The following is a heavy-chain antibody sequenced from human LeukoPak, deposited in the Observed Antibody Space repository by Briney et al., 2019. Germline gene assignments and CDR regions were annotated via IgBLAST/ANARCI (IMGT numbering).Heavy chain of an antibody. Sequence: SETLSLTCTVSSDSISSHYWGWIRQPAGKGLEWIGRIYTNGRTNYNPSLRSRLTMSVDTSKNLFSLKLTSVTAADTAVYYCVKYSGSYGSDYFDYWGQGTLVTVSS. V-gene: IGHV4-4*07. D-gene: IGHD1-26*01. J-gene: IGHJ4*02. CDR1: SDSISSHY. CDR2: IYTNGRT. CDR3: VKYSGSYGSDYFDY.